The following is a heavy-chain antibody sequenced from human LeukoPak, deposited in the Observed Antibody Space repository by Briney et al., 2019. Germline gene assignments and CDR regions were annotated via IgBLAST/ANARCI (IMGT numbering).Heavy chain of an antibody. V-gene: IGHV4-39*07. J-gene: IGHJ4*02. CDR2: IYYSGST. Sequence: PSETLSLTCTVSGGSISSSSYYWGWIRQPPGKGLEWIGSIYYSGSTYYNPSLKSRVTISVDTSKNQFSLKLSSVSAADTAVYYCARVGWNYVPVGWGQGTLVTVSS. CDR3: ARVGWNYVPVG. CDR1: GGSISSSSYY. D-gene: IGHD1-7*01.